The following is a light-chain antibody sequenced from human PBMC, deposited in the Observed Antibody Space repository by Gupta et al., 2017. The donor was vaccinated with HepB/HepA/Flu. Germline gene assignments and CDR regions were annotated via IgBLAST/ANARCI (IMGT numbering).Light chain of an antibody. J-gene: IGLJ2*01. Sequence: QSVLTQPPSASGTPGQRVTISCSGSSSNIGSNFVYWYQLLPGTAPKLLIYRNNQRPSGGPDRFSGSKSGTSASLAISGLRAEDEADYYCAAWKDSRSGEVVFGGGTKLTVL. CDR3: AAWKDSRSGEVV. CDR2: RNN. V-gene: IGLV1-47*01. CDR1: SSNIGSNF.